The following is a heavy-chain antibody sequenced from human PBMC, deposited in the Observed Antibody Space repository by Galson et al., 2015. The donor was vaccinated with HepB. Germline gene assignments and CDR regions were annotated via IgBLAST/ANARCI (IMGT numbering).Heavy chain of an antibody. Sequence: LSLTCTVSGGSIRSNNDYWGWIRQPPGKGLEWIGNIYYSGSTYYNPSLKSRVTISVDTSKNQFSLKLGSVTAADTAVYYCARAHHPDIVVVPAGRYFDFWGQGTLVTVSS. CDR3: ARAHHPDIVVVPAGRYFDF. J-gene: IGHJ4*02. CDR1: GGSIRSNNDY. V-gene: IGHV4-39*07. D-gene: IGHD2-2*01. CDR2: IYYSGST.